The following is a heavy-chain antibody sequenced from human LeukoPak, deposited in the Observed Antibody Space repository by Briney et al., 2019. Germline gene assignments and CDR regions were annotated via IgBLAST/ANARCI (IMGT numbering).Heavy chain of an antibody. Sequence: GASVKVSCKASGYTFTSYGISWVRQAPGQGLEWMGWINAYNDNTNYAQKFQGRVTMTTDTSTSTAYMELSSLRSEDTAVYYCASLTPAARDPSFDYWGQGTLVTVSS. J-gene: IGHJ4*02. V-gene: IGHV1-18*01. CDR3: ASLTPAARDPSFDY. CDR1: GYTFTSYG. CDR2: INAYNDNT. D-gene: IGHD6-25*01.